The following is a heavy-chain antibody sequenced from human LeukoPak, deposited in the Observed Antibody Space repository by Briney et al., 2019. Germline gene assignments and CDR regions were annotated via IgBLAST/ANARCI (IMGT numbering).Heavy chain of an antibody. V-gene: IGHV4-38-2*02. Sequence: SETLSLTCSVSGYSISSGFYWDWIRQPPGKGLEWIGSFHHSGSTPYNPSLNSRVSISVDTSKNQFSLKLSSVTAADTAVYYCARVTSRNWFDPWGQGTLVTVSS. D-gene: IGHD2-2*01. CDR1: GYSISSGFY. J-gene: IGHJ5*02. CDR2: FHHSGST. CDR3: ARVTSRNWFDP.